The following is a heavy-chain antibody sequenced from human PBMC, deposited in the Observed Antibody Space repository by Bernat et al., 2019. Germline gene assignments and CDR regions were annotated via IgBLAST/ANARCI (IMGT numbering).Heavy chain of an antibody. D-gene: IGHD2-21*01. Sequence: QITLKESGPTLVKPTQTLTLTCTFSGFSLSTSGVSVGWIRQAPGKALECLGFIYWDDDKRYSTSLKSRPTITKDTAKNQVVLTMTNMDPVDTATYYCAHRGGAYSFDYWGQGTLVTVSS. CDR1: GFSLSTSGVS. V-gene: IGHV2-5*02. CDR3: AHRGGAYSFDY. J-gene: IGHJ4*02. CDR2: IYWDDDK.